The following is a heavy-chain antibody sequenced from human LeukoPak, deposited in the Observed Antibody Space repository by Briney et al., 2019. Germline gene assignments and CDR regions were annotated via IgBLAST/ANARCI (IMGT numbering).Heavy chain of an antibody. V-gene: IGHV1-2*02. CDR1: GYTFTGYY. CDR3: ARAVRGVISVYWFDP. CDR2: INPNSGGT. D-gene: IGHD3-10*01. Sequence: ASVKVSCKASGYTFTGYYMHWVRQAPGQGLEWMGWINPNSGGTNYAQKFQGRVTMTRDTFISTAYMELSRLRSDDTAVYYCARAVRGVISVYWFDPWGQGTLVTVSS. J-gene: IGHJ5*02.